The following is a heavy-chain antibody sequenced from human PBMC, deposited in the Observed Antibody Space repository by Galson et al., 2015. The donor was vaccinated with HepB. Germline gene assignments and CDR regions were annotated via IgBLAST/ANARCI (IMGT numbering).Heavy chain of an antibody. Sequence: SVKVSCKASGGTFSSYTISWVRQAPGQGLEWMGRIIPILGIANYAQKFQGRVTITADKSTSTAYMELSSLRSEDTAVYYCARAIAAAGSGDWFDPWGQGTLVTVSS. D-gene: IGHD6-13*01. V-gene: IGHV1-69*02. CDR2: IIPILGIA. CDR3: ARAIAAAGSGDWFDP. J-gene: IGHJ5*02. CDR1: GGTFSSYT.